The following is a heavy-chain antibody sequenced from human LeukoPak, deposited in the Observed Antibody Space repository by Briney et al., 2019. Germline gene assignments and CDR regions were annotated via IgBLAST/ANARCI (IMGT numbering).Heavy chain of an antibody. V-gene: IGHV4-59*01. CDR1: GGSISSYY. D-gene: IGHD3-9*01. Sequence: PSETLSLTCTVSGGSISSYYWSWIRQPPGRGLEWIGYIYYSGSTNYNPSLKSRVTISVDTSKNQFSLKLSSVTAADTAVYYCARDKRLRYFDWLSDAFDIWGQGTMVTVSS. CDR3: ARDKRLRYFDWLSDAFDI. J-gene: IGHJ3*02. CDR2: IYYSGST.